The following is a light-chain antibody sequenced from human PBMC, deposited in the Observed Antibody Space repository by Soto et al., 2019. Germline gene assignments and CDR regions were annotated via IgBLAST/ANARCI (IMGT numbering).Light chain of an antibody. V-gene: IGKV1-5*01. CDR2: DAS. Sequence: DIQMTLSPSTLSASVGDRVTITCRASQSFSSWLAWYQQRPGKAPKLLIFDASNLESGVPSRFSGSGSGTEFNLTISRLQPDDFATYYCQQYNTYSKTFGQGTKVDIK. CDR3: QQYNTYSKT. CDR1: QSFSSW. J-gene: IGKJ1*01.